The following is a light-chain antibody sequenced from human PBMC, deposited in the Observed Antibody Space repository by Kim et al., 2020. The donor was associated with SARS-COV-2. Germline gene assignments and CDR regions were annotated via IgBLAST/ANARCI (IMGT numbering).Light chain of an antibody. CDR2: EDN. J-gene: IGLJ3*02. CDR1: SGRIASNY. Sequence: NFMLTQPLSVSESPGKTVTISCTRSSGRIASNYVQWDPQRPGTLPTTVICEDNQRPSGVPDRFSGCIDSSSNSASLSISGLKTEDEADFHCQSYDISRWMFGGGTKVTVL. V-gene: IGLV6-57*01. CDR3: QSYDISRWM.